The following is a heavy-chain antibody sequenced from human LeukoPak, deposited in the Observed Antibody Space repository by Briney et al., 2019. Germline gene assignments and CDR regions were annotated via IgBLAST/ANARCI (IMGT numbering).Heavy chain of an antibody. CDR2: ISSSSSYI. J-gene: IGHJ6*03. CDR1: GFTFSSYS. Sequence: PGGSLRLSCAASGFTFSSYSMNWVRQAPGKGLEWVSSISSSSSYIYYADSVKGRFTISRDNAKNSLYLQMNSLRAEDTAVYYCARVAGHIVVVIATYYMDVWGKGTTVTVSS. CDR3: ARVAGHIVVVIATYYMDV. V-gene: IGHV3-21*01. D-gene: IGHD2-21*01.